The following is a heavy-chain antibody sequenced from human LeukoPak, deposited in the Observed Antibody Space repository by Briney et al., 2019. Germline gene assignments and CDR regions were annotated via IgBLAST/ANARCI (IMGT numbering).Heavy chain of an antibody. CDR3: ARDAVAGYFDY. CDR2: ISSSSSPI. V-gene: IGHV3-48*01. CDR1: GFTFSPYS. J-gene: IGHJ4*02. Sequence: GGSLRLSCAASGFTFSPYSMNWVRQAPGKGLEWVSYISSSSSPIYYADSVKGRFTISRDNAKNSLYLQMNSLRAEDTAVYYCARDAVAGYFDYWGQGTLVTVSS. D-gene: IGHD6-19*01.